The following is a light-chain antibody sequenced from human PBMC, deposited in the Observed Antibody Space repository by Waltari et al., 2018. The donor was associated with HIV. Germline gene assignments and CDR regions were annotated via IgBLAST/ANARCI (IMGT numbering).Light chain of an antibody. CDR1: SSNIGSNT. Sequence: QSVLTQPPSASGTPGQRVTVSCSGSSSNIGSNTVNWYQQLTGTAPKLLIYSNKQRPSGVPDRFSGSNAVTSASLAISGLQSEDEADYYCAAWDDSLNGPVFGGGTKLTVL. CDR3: AAWDDSLNGPV. CDR2: SNK. V-gene: IGLV1-44*01. J-gene: IGLJ3*02.